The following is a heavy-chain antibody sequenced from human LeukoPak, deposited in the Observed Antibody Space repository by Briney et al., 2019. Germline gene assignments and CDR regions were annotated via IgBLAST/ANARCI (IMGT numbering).Heavy chain of an antibody. CDR3: AKDGVWIGEKKANMDV. J-gene: IGHJ6*03. CDR1: GFTFSSYS. D-gene: IGHD3-10*01. Sequence: PGGSLRLSCAASGFTFSSYSMNWVRQAPGKGLEWVSYISSSSSTIYYADSVKGRFTISRDNSRNTLYLQMNSLRAEDTAVYYCAKDGVWIGEKKANMDVWGKGTTV. V-gene: IGHV3-48*01. CDR2: ISSSSSTI.